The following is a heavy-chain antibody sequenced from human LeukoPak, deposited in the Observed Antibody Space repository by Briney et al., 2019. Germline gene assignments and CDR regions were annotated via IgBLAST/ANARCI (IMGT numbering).Heavy chain of an antibody. D-gene: IGHD1-1*01. CDR2: IWYDGSNK. CDR1: GFTFSSYG. V-gene: IGHV3-30*02. J-gene: IGHJ5*02. Sequence: GGSLRLSCAASGFTFSSYGMHWVRQAPGKGLEWVAVIWYDGSNKYYADSVKGRFTISRDNSKNTLYLQMNSLRAEDTAVYYCAKAEPSTTGTTIIPLSPFDPWGQGTLVTVSS. CDR3: AKAEPSTTGTTIIPLSPFDP.